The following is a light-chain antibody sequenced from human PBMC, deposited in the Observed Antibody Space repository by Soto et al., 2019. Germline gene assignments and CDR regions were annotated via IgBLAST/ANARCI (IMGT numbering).Light chain of an antibody. CDR1: QSVTNY. V-gene: IGKV3-11*01. Sequence: EIVLTQSPAALSLSPGERATLSCRASQSVTNYLAWHQQKPGQAPRLLIYDTSNRAAGIPARFSGSGSGTDFTLTISSLESEDFAVYYCQQRSNWPITFGQGTRLEIK. CDR3: QQRSNWPIT. CDR2: DTS. J-gene: IGKJ5*01.